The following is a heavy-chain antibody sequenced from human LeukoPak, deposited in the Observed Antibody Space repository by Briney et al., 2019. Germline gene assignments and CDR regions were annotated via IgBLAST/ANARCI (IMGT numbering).Heavy chain of an antibody. CDR3: AKDSFVVVVPAAYFDY. V-gene: IGHV3-23*01. CDR2: ISGSGGST. Sequence: GGSQRLSCAASGFTFSSYAMSWVRQAPGKGLEWVSAISGSGGSTYYADSVKGRFTISRDNSKNTLYLQMNSLRAEDTAVYYCAKDSFVVVVPAAYFDYWGQGTLVTVSS. CDR1: GFTFSSYA. J-gene: IGHJ4*02. D-gene: IGHD2-2*01.